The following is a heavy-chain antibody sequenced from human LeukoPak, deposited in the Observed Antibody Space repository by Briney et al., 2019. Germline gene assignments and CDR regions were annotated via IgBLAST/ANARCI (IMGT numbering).Heavy chain of an antibody. V-gene: IGHV4-39*01. D-gene: IGHD2-2*03. CDR3: ARHGHCSSTSCSIFPHY. J-gene: IGHJ4*02. CDR2: IYYSGST. CDR1: GFTFRTYA. Sequence: PGGSLRLSCAASGFTFRTYAMSWIRQPPGKGLEWIGSIYYSGSTYYNPSLKSRVTISVDTSKNQFSLKLSSVTAADTAVYYCARHGHCSSTSCSIFPHYWGQGTLVTVSS.